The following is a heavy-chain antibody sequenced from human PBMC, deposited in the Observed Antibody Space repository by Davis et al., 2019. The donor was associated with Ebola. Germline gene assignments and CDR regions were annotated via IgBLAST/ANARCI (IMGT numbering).Heavy chain of an antibody. V-gene: IGHV1-8*01. CDR1: AYTFTSYD. Sequence: ASVKVSCKASAYTFTSYDINWVRQATGQGLEWMGWMNPNSGNTGYAQKFQGRVSMTRNTSISTAYMELSSLRSDDTAVYYCAREGLRYFDWLLGNWFDPWGQGTLVTVSS. CDR3: AREGLRYFDWLLGNWFDP. D-gene: IGHD3-9*01. CDR2: MNPNSGNT. J-gene: IGHJ5*02.